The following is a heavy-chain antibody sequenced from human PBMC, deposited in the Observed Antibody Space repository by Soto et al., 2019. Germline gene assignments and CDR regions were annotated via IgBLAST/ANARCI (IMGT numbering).Heavy chain of an antibody. CDR3: ARREYSSGWYYFDY. V-gene: IGHV4-59*08. Sequence: SETLSLTCTVSGGSISSYYWSWIRQPPGKGLEWIGYIYYSGSTNYNPSLKSRVTISVDTSKNQFSLKLSSVTAADTAVYYCARREYSSGWYYFDYWGQGTLVTVSS. J-gene: IGHJ4*02. CDR2: IYYSGST. CDR1: GGSISSYY. D-gene: IGHD6-19*01.